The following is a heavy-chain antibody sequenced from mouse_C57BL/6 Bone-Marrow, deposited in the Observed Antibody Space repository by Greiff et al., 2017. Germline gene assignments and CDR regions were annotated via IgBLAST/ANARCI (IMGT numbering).Heavy chain of an antibody. CDR3: AREGYYGSSWFAY. J-gene: IGHJ3*01. CDR2: IDPSDSET. CDR1: GYTFTSYG. D-gene: IGHD1-1*01. V-gene: IGHV1-52*01. Sequence: QVQLQQPGAELVRPGSSVKLSCKASGYTFTSYGMHWVKQRPIQGLEWIGNIDPSDSETHYNQKFKDKATLTVDKSSSTAYMQLSSLTSEDSAVYYCAREGYYGSSWFAYWGQGTLVTVSA.